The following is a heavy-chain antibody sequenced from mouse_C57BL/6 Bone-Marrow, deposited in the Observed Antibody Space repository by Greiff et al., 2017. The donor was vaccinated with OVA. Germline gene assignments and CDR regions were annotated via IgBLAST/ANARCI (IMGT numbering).Heavy chain of an antibody. J-gene: IGHJ1*03. CDR1: GYTFTDYY. CDR2: INPYNGGT. CDR3: AREGLRLTYWYFDV. D-gene: IGHD2-4*01. V-gene: IGHV1-19*01. Sequence: EVQLQQSGPVLVKPGASVKMSCKASGYTFTDYYMNWVKQSHGKSLEWIGVINPYNGGTSYNQKFKGKATLPVDKSSSTAYMELNSLTSEDSAVYYCAREGLRLTYWYFDVWGTGTTVTVSS.